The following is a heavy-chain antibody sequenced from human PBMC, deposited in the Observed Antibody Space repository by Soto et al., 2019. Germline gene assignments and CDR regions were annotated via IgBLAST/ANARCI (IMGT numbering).Heavy chain of an antibody. CDR3: ARGEYSSGWYFQGNYYFDY. CDR1: GGTFSSYA. D-gene: IGHD6-19*01. Sequence: ASVKVSCKASGGTFSSYAISWVRQAPGQGLEWMGGIIPIFGTANYAQKFQGRVTITADESTSTAYMELSSLRSEDTAVYYCARGEYSSGWYFQGNYYFDYWGQGTLVTVSS. V-gene: IGHV1-69*13. CDR2: IIPIFGTA. J-gene: IGHJ4*02.